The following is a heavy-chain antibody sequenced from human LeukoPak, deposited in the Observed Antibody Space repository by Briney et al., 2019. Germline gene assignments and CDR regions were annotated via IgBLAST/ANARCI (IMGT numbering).Heavy chain of an antibody. CDR1: GGSISSYY. D-gene: IGHD3-16*01. J-gene: IGHJ4*02. CDR3: ARHGGRYEGYYFDY. V-gene: IGHV4-59*01. CDR2: IYYSGST. Sequence: SETLSLTCTVSGGSISSYYWSWIRQPPGKGLEWIGYIYYSGSTNYNPSLKSRVTISVDTSKNQFSLKLSSVTAADTAVYYCARHGGRYEGYYFDYWGQGTLVTVSS.